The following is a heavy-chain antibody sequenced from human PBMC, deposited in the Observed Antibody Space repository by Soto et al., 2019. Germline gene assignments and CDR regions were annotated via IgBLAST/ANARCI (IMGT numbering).Heavy chain of an antibody. J-gene: IGHJ6*02. CDR2: IYYSGST. CDR1: GGSISSYY. Sequence: SETLSLTCIVSGGSISSYYWSWIRQSPGKGLEWIGYIYYSGSTNYNPSLKSRVTISVDTSKNQFSLKLSSVTAADTAVYYCARDLWGYCGTDCYPLDVWGQGTTVTVSS. CDR3: ARDLWGYCGTDCYPLDV. D-gene: IGHD2-21*02. V-gene: IGHV4-59*01.